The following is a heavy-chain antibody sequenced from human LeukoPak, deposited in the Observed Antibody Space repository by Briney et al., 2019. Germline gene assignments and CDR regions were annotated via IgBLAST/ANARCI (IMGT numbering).Heavy chain of an antibody. D-gene: IGHD3-22*01. J-gene: IGHJ4*02. CDR2: IRGSGGTI. Sequence: GGSLTLTCAASGFTFSAHNMNWVRQAPGKGLEWLSFIRGSGGTIYYAASVKGRFTTSRDNAKNSLYLQMNSLRAEDTALYYCVRDSFDSTGQYYFDYWGLGTLVTVSS. CDR3: VRDSFDSTGQYYFDY. V-gene: IGHV3-48*04. CDR1: GFTFSAHN.